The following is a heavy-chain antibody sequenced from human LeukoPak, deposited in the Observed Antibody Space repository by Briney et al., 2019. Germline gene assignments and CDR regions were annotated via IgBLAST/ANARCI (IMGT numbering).Heavy chain of an antibody. V-gene: IGHV7-4-1*02. D-gene: IGHD3-10*01. CDR1: GYTFTTNA. CDR2: INTNTGDP. J-gene: IGHJ6*04. CDR3: ARSFTFRNRFGELLTTMDV. Sequence: GASVKVSCKASGYTFTTNAMNWVRQAPGQGLEWMGWINTNTGDPTYAHGFTGRFVFSLDTSVSTAYLQISSLKAEDTAVYYCARSFTFRNRFGELLTTMDVWGKGTTVTVSS.